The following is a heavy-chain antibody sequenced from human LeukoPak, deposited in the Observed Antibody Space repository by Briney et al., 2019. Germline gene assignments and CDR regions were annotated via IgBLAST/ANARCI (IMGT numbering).Heavy chain of an antibody. V-gene: IGHV1-69*04. CDR3: ASLGAYGSGSYYMWYFDY. Sequence: ASVKVSCKASGGTFSSYAISWVRQAPGQGLEWMGRIIPILGIATYAQKFQGRVTITADKSTSTAYMELSSLRSEDTAVYYCASLGAYGSGSYYMWYFDYWGQGTLVTVSS. CDR2: IIPILGIA. J-gene: IGHJ4*02. CDR1: GGTFSSYA. D-gene: IGHD3-10*01.